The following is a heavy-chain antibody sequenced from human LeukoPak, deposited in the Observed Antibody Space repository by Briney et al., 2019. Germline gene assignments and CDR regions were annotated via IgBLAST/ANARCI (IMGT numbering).Heavy chain of an antibody. V-gene: IGHV3-30*03. Sequence: GGSLRLSCAASQFTFSSYGITWVRQAPGKGLEWVAVISHDGSNKYYADSVKGRFTVSRDNSKNTLYLQMNSLRAEDTAVYYCARDGAAATLDYWGQGTLVTVSS. CDR3: ARDGAAATLDY. CDR1: QFTFSSYG. J-gene: IGHJ4*02. D-gene: IGHD2-15*01. CDR2: ISHDGSNK.